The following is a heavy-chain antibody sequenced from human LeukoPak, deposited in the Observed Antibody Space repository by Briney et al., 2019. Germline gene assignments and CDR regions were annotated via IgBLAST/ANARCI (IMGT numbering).Heavy chain of an antibody. V-gene: IGHV1-69*13. CDR2: IIPIFGTA. J-gene: IGHJ4*02. CDR1: GGTFSSYA. D-gene: IGHD5-12*01. CDR3: ARDIRSGYSGYDEGSV. Sequence: SVKVSCKASGGTFSSYAISWVRQAPGQALEWMGGIIPIFGTANYAQKFQGRVTITADESTSTAYMELSSLRSEDTAVYYCARDIRSGYSGYDEGSVWGQGTLVTVSS.